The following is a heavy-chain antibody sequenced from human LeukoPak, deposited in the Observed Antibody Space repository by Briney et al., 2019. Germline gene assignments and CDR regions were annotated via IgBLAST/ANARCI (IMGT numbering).Heavy chain of an antibody. Sequence: SETLSLTCAVYGGSFSGYYWSWIRQPPGKGLEWIGEINHSGSTNYNPSLKSRVTISVDTSKNQFSLNLKSVTPEDTAVYYCARNLIPEQLVLNFWGQGTLVTVSS. V-gene: IGHV4-34*01. CDR3: ARNLIPEQLVLNF. CDR2: INHSGST. J-gene: IGHJ4*02. CDR1: GGSFSGYY. D-gene: IGHD6-13*01.